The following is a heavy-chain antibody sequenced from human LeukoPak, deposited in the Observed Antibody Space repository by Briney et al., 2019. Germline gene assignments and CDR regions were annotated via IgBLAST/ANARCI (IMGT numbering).Heavy chain of an antibody. J-gene: IGHJ6*02. CDR2: IYSGGST. CDR3: ASRYCSSTSCYRYYYYYGMDV. CDR1: GFTVSSNY. Sequence: GGSLRLSCAASGFTVSSNYMSWVRRAPGKGLEWVSVIYSGGSTYYADSVKGRFTISRHNSKNTLYLQMNSLRAEDTAVYYCASRYCSSTSCYRYYYYYGMDVWGQGTTVTVSS. V-gene: IGHV3-53*04. D-gene: IGHD2-2*01.